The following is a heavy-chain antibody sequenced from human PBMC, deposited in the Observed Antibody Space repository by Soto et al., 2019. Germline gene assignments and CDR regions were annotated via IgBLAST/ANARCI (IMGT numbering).Heavy chain of an antibody. Sequence: GGSLRLSCAASGFTFSSYAMSLVRQAPGKGLEWVSAISGSGGSTYYADSVKGRFTISRDNSKNTLYLQMNSLRAEDTAVYYCAKDYSLIVGATTADYWGQGTLVTVSS. CDR1: GFTFSSYA. J-gene: IGHJ4*02. CDR2: ISGSGGST. V-gene: IGHV3-23*01. CDR3: AKDYSLIVGATTADY. D-gene: IGHD1-26*01.